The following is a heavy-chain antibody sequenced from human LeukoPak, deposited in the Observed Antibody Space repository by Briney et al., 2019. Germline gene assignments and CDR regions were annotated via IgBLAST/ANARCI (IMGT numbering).Heavy chain of an antibody. CDR3: ARGGSDDWKRYDS. V-gene: IGHV3-53*01. Sequence: AGGSLRLSCAASGFTVTRNFMSWVRQAPRKGLEWVSVIYSDGNTYYADSVKGRFTVSRDTSKNTMSLQMNSLRGEDTAVYYCARGGSDDWKRYDSWGQGTLVTVSP. CDR2: IYSDGNT. CDR1: GFTVTRNF. D-gene: IGHD1-1*01. J-gene: IGHJ4*02.